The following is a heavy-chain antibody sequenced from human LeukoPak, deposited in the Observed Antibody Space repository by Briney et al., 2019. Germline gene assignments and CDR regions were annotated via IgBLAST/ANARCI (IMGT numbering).Heavy chain of an antibody. Sequence: PGGTLRLSCAASGFTFTNYGMSWVRQAPGKGLEWVSSISGSGGSTYYADSVKGRFTISRDNSKNTLYVQMNSLRAEDTAIYYCAKDRDGDFNWFDPWGQGTLVTVSP. CDR2: ISGSGGST. D-gene: IGHD2-21*01. CDR3: AKDRDGDFNWFDP. CDR1: GFTFTNYG. J-gene: IGHJ5*02. V-gene: IGHV3-23*01.